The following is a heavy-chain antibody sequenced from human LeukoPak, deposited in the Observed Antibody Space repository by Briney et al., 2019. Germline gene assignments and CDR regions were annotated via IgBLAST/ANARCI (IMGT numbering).Heavy chain of an antibody. D-gene: IGHD3-9*01. V-gene: IGHV4-34*01. CDR1: GGSFSGYY. J-gene: IGHJ3*02. CDR2: INHSGST. Sequence: ETQSLTCAVYGGSFSGYYWSWIRQPPGKGLEWIGEINHSGSTNYNPSLKSRVTISVDTSKNQFSLKLSSVTAADTAVYYCARGTTLVNYDILTGYLDDAFDIWGQGTMVTVSS. CDR3: ARGTTLVNYDILTGYLDDAFDI.